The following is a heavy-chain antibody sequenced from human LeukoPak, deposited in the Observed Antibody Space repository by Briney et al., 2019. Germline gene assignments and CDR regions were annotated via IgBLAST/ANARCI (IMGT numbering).Heavy chain of an antibody. CDR2: INTGNGNT. CDR1: GYTFTSYA. Sequence: ASVKVSCKASGYTFTSYAMYWVRQAPGHRLEWMGWINTGNGNTKYSQKFQGRVTITRDTSASTAYMELSSLRSEDTAVYYCARAPLRGGGASYFDYWGQGTLVTVSS. J-gene: IGHJ4*02. CDR3: ARAPLRGGGASYFDY. V-gene: IGHV1-3*04. D-gene: IGHD3-16*01.